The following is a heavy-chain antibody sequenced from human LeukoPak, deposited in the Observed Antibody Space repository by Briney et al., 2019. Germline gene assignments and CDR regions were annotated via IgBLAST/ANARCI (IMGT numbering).Heavy chain of an antibody. Sequence: PSETLSLTCTVSGGSISSGDYYWSWIRQPPGKGLEWIGYIYNSGSTYYNPSLKSRVTISVDTSKNQFSLKLSSVTAADTAVYYCARGCSGGSCYSVYGDDYYYYGMDVWGQGTTVTVSS. V-gene: IGHV4-30-4*01. CDR1: GGSISSGDYY. D-gene: IGHD2-15*01. CDR2: IYNSGST. CDR3: ARGCSGGSCYSVYGDDYYYYGMDV. J-gene: IGHJ6*02.